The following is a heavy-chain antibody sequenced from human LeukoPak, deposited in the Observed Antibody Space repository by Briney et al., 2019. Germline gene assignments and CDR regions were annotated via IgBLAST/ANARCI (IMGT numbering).Heavy chain of an antibody. V-gene: IGHV3-21*01. Sequence: GGSLRLSCAASGFPFDTYPMNWVRQGPGKGLEWVASISSSNSFKNYADSVKGRFTISRDNAQNSLYLQMSSLRAEDTGLYYCATMGEQWLLKDIWGQGTMVIVPS. CDR3: ATMGEQWLLKDI. CDR1: GFPFDTYP. D-gene: IGHD6-19*01. CDR2: ISSSNSFK. J-gene: IGHJ3*02.